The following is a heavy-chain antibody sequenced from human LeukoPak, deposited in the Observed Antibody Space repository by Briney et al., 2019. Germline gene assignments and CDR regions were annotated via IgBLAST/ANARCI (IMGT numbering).Heavy chain of an antibody. CDR1: GFTFSTYA. D-gene: IGHD3-9*01. J-gene: IGHJ4*02. Sequence: SGGSLRLSCAASGFTFSTYAMSWVRQAPGKGLEWVSVISAGGGNTYHAGSVKGRFTVSRDNSKNTLYLEMNSLRAEDTAVYFCAKDLNGYYKAIDYWGQGTLVTVSS. CDR3: AKDLNGYYKAIDY. CDR2: ISAGGGNT. V-gene: IGHV3-23*01.